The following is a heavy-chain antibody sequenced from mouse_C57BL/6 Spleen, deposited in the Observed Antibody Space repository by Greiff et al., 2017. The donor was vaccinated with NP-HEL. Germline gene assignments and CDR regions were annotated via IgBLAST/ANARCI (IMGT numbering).Heavy chain of an antibody. CDR3: ARGGYDGYPAWFAY. D-gene: IGHD2-3*01. V-gene: IGHV5-17*01. CDR1: GFTFSDYG. J-gene: IGHJ3*01. CDR2: ISSGSSTI. Sequence: EVQRVESGGGLVKPGGSLKLSCAASGFTFSDYGMHWVRQAPEKGLEWVAYISSGSSTIYYADTVKGRFTISRDNAKNTLFLQMTSLRSEDTAMYYCARGGYDGYPAWFAYWGQGTLVTGSA.